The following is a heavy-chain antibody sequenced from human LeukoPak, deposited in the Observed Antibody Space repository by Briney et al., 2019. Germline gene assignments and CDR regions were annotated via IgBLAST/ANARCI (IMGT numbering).Heavy chain of an antibody. CDR3: ARTRYYYYYGMDV. Sequence: SETLSLTCTVSGGSVSSGSYYWSWIRQPPGKGLEWIGEINYSGSTNYNPSLKSRVTISVDTSKNQFSLKLSSVTAADTAVYYCARTRYYYYYGMDVWGQGTTVTVSS. J-gene: IGHJ6*02. CDR1: GGSVSSGSYY. V-gene: IGHV4-39*07. CDR2: INYSGST.